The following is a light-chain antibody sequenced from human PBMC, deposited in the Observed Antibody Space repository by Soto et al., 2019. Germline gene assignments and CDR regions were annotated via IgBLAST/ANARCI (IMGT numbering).Light chain of an antibody. J-gene: IGLJ3*02. CDR1: SSNIGDNY. CDR3: GTWDTSLSGWV. CDR2: DNY. Sequence: QSVLTQPPSVSAAPGQKVTISCSGTSSNIGDNYVSWYRQLPGTAPKLLIYDNYKRPSGIPDRFSGSKSGTSTTLGITGLQTGDEADYYSGTWDTSLSGWVFGGGTKLTVL. V-gene: IGLV1-51*01.